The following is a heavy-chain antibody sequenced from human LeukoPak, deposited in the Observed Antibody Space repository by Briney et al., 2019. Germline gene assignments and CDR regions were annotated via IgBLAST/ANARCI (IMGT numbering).Heavy chain of an antibody. CDR3: ARWSPTRYYFDY. CDR1: GGSISSYY. CDR2: IYYSGST. D-gene: IGHD1-26*01. V-gene: IGHV4-59*08. Sequence: SETLSLTCTVSGGSISSYYWSWIRQSPGKGLEWIGYIYYSGSTNYNPSLKSRVTISVDTSKNQFSLKLSSVTAADTAVYYCARWSPTRYYFDYWGQGTLVTVSS. J-gene: IGHJ4*02.